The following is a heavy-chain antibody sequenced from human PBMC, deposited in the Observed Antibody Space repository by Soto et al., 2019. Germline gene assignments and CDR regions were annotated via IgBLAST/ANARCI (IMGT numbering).Heavy chain of an antibody. CDR3: ASGSLTYYYDRSGYPPIDY. J-gene: IGHJ4*02. V-gene: IGHV1-69*13. CDR2: IIPIFGTA. D-gene: IGHD3-22*01. Sequence: ASVKVSCKASGGTFSSYAISWVRQAPGQGLEWMGGIIPIFGTANYAQKFQGRVTITADESTSTAYMELSSLRSEDTAVYYCASGSLTYYYDRSGYPPIDYWGQGTLVTVSS. CDR1: GGTFSSYA.